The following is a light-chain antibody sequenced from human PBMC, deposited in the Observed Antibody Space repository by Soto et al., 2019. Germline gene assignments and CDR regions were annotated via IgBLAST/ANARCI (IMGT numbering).Light chain of an antibody. CDR2: HAS. CDR1: QDITHF. CDR3: QQCDTLPDT. Sequence: DIQMTQSPSSLSASVGDRVTITCQASQDITHFLNWYQQKPGKAPKLLIYHASKLETGVPSRFSGSGSGTHFTFTISSLQPEDIATYYCQQCDTLPDTFGQGTKLEI. J-gene: IGKJ2*01. V-gene: IGKV1-33*01.